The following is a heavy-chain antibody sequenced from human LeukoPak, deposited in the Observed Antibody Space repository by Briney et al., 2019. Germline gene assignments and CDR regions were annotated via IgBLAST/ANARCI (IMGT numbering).Heavy chain of an antibody. J-gene: IGHJ6*02. CDR1: GGSFSGYY. CDR2: INHSGST. Sequence: PSETLSLTCAVYGGSFSGYYWSWIRQPPGKGLEWIGEINHSGSTNYNPSLKSRVTISVDTSKNQFSLKLSSVTAADTAVYYCARVSDIVVVPAYYYGMDVWGQGTTVTVSS. CDR3: ARVSDIVVVPAYYYGMDV. D-gene: IGHD2-2*01. V-gene: IGHV4-34*01.